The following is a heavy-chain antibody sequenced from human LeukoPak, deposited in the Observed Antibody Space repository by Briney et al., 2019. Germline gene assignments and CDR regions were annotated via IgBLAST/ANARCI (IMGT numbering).Heavy chain of an antibody. D-gene: IGHD5-18*01. CDR2: ISGSGDST. CDR3: ARSKVDTAMGNFDY. CDR1: GFTFSSFG. J-gene: IGHJ4*02. Sequence: GGSLRLSCAASGFTFSSFGMSWVRQAPGKGLEWVSGISGSGDSTYYADSVKGRFTISRDNAKNSLYLQMNSLRAEDTALYYCARSKVDTAMGNFDYWGQGTLVTVSS. V-gene: IGHV3-23*01.